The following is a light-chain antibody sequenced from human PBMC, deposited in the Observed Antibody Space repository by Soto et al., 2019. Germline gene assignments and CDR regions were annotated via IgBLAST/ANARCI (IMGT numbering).Light chain of an antibody. J-gene: IGLJ2*01. CDR3: SSYTSSSTLV. Sequence: QSALTQPASVSGSPGQSITISCTGSSSDVGGYNYVSWYQQHPGKAPKLMIYEVSTRPSGISNRFSGSKSGNTASLTLSGLQAEDEADDYCSSYTSSSTLVFGGGTKVTVL. CDR1: SSDVGGYNY. V-gene: IGLV2-14*01. CDR2: EVS.